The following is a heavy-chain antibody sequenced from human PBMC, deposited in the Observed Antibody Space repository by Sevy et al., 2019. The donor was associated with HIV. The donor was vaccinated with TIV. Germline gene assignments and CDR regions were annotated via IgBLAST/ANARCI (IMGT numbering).Heavy chain of an antibody. CDR2: INQDGSEK. J-gene: IGHJ6*02. D-gene: IGHD2-2*01. V-gene: IGHV3-7*01. CDR1: GFSFAWYW. CDR3: ARGPDYCSSTSCYRYYYYGMDV. Sequence: GGSLRLSCAASGFSFAWYWMNWVRQTPEKGLEWVANINQDGSEKNYVDSVKGRFTISRDNAKNSLYLQMNSLRAEDTAVYYCARGPDYCSSTSCYRYYYYGMDVWGQGTTVTVSS.